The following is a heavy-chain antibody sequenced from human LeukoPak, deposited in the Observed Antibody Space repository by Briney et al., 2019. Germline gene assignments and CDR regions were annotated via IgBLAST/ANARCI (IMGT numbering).Heavy chain of an antibody. J-gene: IGHJ5*02. Sequence: QSGGSLRLSCAASGFTFSSYAMSWVRQAPGKGLEWVSTFSGSGGKTYYADSVKGRFTISRDNSKNTLYLQMNSLRAEDTAVYYCAKDRCPVLGYCSSLLNWFDPWGQGTLVTVSS. CDR2: FSGSGGKT. D-gene: IGHD2-2*01. CDR3: AKDRCPVLGYCSSLLNWFDP. CDR1: GFTFSSYA. V-gene: IGHV3-23*01.